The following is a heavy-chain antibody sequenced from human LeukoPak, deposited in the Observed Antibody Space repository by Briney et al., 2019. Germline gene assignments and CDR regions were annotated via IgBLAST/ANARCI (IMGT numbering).Heavy chain of an antibody. D-gene: IGHD5-18*01. V-gene: IGHV3-74*01. CDR3: ARGYNYGLDY. CDR2: INSDESST. J-gene: IGHJ4*02. Sequence: GGSLRLSCAASGFTSSNHWMHWVRQAPGKGLVWVSRINSDESSTNYADSVKGRFTISRDNAKSTLYLQMNSLRAEDTAVYYCARGYNYGLDYWGQGTLVTVSS. CDR1: GFTSSNHW.